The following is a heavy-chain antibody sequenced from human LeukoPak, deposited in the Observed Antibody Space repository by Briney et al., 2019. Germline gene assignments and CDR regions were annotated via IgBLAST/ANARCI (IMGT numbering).Heavy chain of an antibody. J-gene: IGHJ4*02. CDR2: IGTAGDT. V-gene: IGHV3-13*04. Sequence: WGSLTLSCAASGFTFSSYDMHWVRQPTGKGLEWVSSIGTAGDTYYPGSVKGRFTISRENAKNSFYLQMNTLRAADTAVYYCVRCTGYSPYDYDFDYWGEGTLVTVSS. CDR1: GFTFSSYD. CDR3: VRCTGYSPYDYDFDY. D-gene: IGHD5-12*01.